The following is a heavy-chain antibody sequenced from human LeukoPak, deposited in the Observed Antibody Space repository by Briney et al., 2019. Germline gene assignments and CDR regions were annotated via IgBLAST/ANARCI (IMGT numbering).Heavy chain of an antibody. CDR3: ARDASIYDNSAYYYLW. CDR2: ITPMFGTA. V-gene: IGHV1-69*01. Sequence: SVKVSCKASGGTFSRYAISWVRQAPGQGLEWMGGITPMFGTANYAQKFQGRVTITAHESSSTAYMELSSLRSGDTAVYYCARDASIYDNSAYYYLWWGQGTLVTVSS. J-gene: IGHJ4*02. CDR1: GGTFSRYA. D-gene: IGHD3-22*01.